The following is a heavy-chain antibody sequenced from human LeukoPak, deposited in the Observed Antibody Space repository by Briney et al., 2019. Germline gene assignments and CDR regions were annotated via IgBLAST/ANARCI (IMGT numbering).Heavy chain of an antibody. J-gene: IGHJ5*02. Sequence: SETLSLTCTVSGGSISSSNYYWGWIRQPPGKGLEWIGTISYSGSTYYNPSLKGRVTISIDTSKDQFSLKLSSVTAADTAVYYCARGVEGGQFDPWGQGTLVTVSS. V-gene: IGHV4-39*07. CDR3: ARGVEGGQFDP. D-gene: IGHD3-16*01. CDR1: GGSISSSNYY. CDR2: ISYSGST.